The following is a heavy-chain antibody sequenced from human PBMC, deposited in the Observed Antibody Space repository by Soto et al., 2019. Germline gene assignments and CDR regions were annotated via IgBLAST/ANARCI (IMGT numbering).Heavy chain of an antibody. CDR1: GFSLSTSGMC. CDR2: IDWDDDK. Sequence: SGPTLVNPTQTLTLTCTFSGFSLSTSGMCVSWIRQPPGKALEWLARIDWDDDKYYSTSLKTRLTISKDTSKNQVVLTMTNMDPVDTATYYCARHLMVREVMYLDYWSQGTLVTVSS. CDR3: ARHLMVREVMYLDY. J-gene: IGHJ4*02. V-gene: IGHV2-70*11. D-gene: IGHD3-10*01.